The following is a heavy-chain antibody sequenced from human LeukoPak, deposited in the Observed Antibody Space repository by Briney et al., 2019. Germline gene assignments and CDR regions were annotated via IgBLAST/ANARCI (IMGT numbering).Heavy chain of an antibody. CDR3: ARDYYSGTWRGYGMDV. CDR2: ISASSSTK. V-gene: IGHV3-48*02. D-gene: IGHD5-12*01. CDR1: GFTFSTYA. J-gene: IGHJ6*02. Sequence: GGSLRLSCAASGFTFSTYAMTWVRQAPGKGLEWVSYISASSSTKYYADSVKGRFTISRDNAKNSLFLQMNSLRDEDTALYYCARDYYSGTWRGYGMDVWGQGTTVTVSS.